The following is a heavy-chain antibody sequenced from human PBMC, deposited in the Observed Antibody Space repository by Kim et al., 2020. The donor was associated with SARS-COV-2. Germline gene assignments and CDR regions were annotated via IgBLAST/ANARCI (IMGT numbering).Heavy chain of an antibody. Sequence: GGSLRLSCAASGFTFSSYGMHWVRQAPGKGLEWVAVISYDGSNKYYADSVKGRFTISRDNSKNTLYLQMNSLRAEDTAVYYCAKDRIGGRYSSIFDYWGQGTLVTVSS. D-gene: IGHD6-19*01. CDR1: GFTFSSYG. CDR3: AKDRIGGRYSSIFDY. J-gene: IGHJ4*02. V-gene: IGHV3-30*18. CDR2: ISYDGSNK.